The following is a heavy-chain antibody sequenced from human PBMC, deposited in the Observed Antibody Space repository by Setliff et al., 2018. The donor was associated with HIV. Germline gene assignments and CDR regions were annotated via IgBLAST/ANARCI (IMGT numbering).Heavy chain of an antibody. Sequence: ASVKVSCKASGVTGGTFSSYTITWVRQAPGQGLEWMGGIIPIFGKAHYAQKFQGRVTITADESTSTAYMELSSLRSEDTAVYYCAKVAVDFAEKDYYYYYGLNVWGQGTTVTVSS. CDR3: AKVAVDFAEKDYYYYYGLNV. V-gene: IGHV1-69*13. CDR2: IIPIFGKA. CDR1: GVTGGTFSSYT. J-gene: IGHJ6*02.